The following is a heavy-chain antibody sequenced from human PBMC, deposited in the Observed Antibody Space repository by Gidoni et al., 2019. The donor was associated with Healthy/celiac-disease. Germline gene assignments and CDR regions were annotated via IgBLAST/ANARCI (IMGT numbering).Heavy chain of an antibody. D-gene: IGHD3-10*01. V-gene: IGHV3-7*01. Sequence: EVQLVESGGGLVQPGGSLRPPCAASGFTFSSYWMSWVRQAPGKGLEWVANKKQDGSEKYYVDSVKGRFTISRDNAKNSLYLQMNSLRAEDTAVYYCARVRGSGSFDYWGQGTLVTVSS. CDR2: KKQDGSEK. CDR1: GFTFSSYW. J-gene: IGHJ4*02. CDR3: ARVRGSGSFDY.